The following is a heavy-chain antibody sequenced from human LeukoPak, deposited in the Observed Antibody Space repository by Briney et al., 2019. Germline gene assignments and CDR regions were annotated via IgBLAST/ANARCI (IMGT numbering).Heavy chain of an antibody. Sequence: ASVKVSCKASGYTFTGYYMHWVRQAPGQGLEWMGWINPNSGGTNYAQKFQGRVTMTRDTSISTAYMELSRLRSDDTAVYYSARAPGYCSSTSCYSDAFDIWGQGTMVTVSS. CDR2: INPNSGGT. V-gene: IGHV1-2*02. CDR3: ARAPGYCSSTSCYSDAFDI. J-gene: IGHJ3*02. CDR1: GYTFTGYY. D-gene: IGHD2-2*01.